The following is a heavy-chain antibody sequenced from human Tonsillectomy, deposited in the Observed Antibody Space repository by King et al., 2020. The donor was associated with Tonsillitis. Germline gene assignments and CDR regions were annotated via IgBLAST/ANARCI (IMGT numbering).Heavy chain of an antibody. D-gene: IGHD2-21*02. Sequence: VQLVESGGGLVQPGRSLRLSCAASGFTFDDYAMHWVRQAPGKGLEWVSGISWNSGSRGYADSVGGRFTISRDNAKNSLYLQMNRLRAEDTALYYCAKDLLVTAIPGPYYYYGMDVWGQGTTVTVSS. CDR3: AKDLLVTAIPGPYYYYGMDV. V-gene: IGHV3-9*01. CDR2: ISWNSGSR. J-gene: IGHJ6*02. CDR1: GFTFDDYA.